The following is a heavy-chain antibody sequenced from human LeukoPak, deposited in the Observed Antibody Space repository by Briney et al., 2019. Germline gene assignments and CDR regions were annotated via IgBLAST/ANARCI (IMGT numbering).Heavy chain of an antibody. J-gene: IGHJ4*02. CDR1: GGSISSSSYY. CDR3: ARGGYSYGYYFDY. Sequence: SETLSLTCTVSGGSISSSSYYWGWIRQPPGKGLEWIGSIYYSGSTYYNPSLKSRITISVDTSKNQFSLKLSSVTAADTAVYYCARGGYSYGYYFDYWGQGTLVTVSS. V-gene: IGHV4-39*07. D-gene: IGHD5-18*01. CDR2: IYYSGST.